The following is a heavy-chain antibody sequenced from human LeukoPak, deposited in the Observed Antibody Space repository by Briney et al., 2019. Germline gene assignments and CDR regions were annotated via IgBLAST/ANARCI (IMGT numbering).Heavy chain of an antibody. Sequence: ASVKVSRKASGYTFTGHYMHWVRQAPGQGLEWMGRINPNSGGTNYAQKFQGRVTMTRDTSISTAYMELTRLRYDDTAMYYCAIEVGYSSSWYGRFDPWGQGTLVTVSS. CDR2: INPNSGGT. V-gene: IGHV1-2*06. CDR1: GYTFTGHY. J-gene: IGHJ5*01. D-gene: IGHD6-13*01. CDR3: AIEVGYSSSWYGRFDP.